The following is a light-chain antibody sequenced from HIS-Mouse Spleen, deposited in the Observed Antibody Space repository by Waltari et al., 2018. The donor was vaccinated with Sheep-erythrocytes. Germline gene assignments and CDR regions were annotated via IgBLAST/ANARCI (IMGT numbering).Light chain of an antibody. CDR3: CSTDSSGNHWV. CDR1: SSDVGGYTY. Sequence: QSALTQPRSVSGSPGQSVPISCTGTSSDVGGYTYVSWYHQHPGKAPKLSIYDVSKRPSGVPDRFSGSKSGNTASLTISGLQAEDEADYYCCSTDSSGNHWVFGGGTKLTVL. J-gene: IGLJ3*02. CDR2: DVS. V-gene: IGLV2-11*01.